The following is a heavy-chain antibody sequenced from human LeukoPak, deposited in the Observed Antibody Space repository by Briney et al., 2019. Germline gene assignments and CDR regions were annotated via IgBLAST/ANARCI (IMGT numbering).Heavy chain of an antibody. CDR1: GGSISSGDYY. D-gene: IGHD5-24*01. CDR2: IYTSGNT. V-gene: IGHV4-61*02. Sequence: SETLSLTCTVSGGSISSGDYYWGWIRQPAGKGLEWIGRIYTSGNTNYNPSLGSRVTISIDTSKNQFSLKLSSVTAADTAVYYCARRHHNWDYWGQGALVTVSS. CDR3: ARRHHNWDY. J-gene: IGHJ4*02.